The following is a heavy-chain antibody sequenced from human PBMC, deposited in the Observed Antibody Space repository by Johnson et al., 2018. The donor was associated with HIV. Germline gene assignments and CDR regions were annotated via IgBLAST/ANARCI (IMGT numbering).Heavy chain of an antibody. J-gene: IGHJ3*02. CDR3: AKDRGSGDVFDI. CDR2: IWYDGSNK. CDR1: EFPFSSYG. V-gene: IGHV3-33*06. Sequence: QVQVVESGGGVVQPGTSLRLSCAASEFPFSSYGMHWVRQAPGKGLEWVAVIWYDGSNKYYADSVKGRFSISRDNSKNTLYLQMNSLRAEDTAVSYCAKDRGSGDVFDIWGQGTMVTVSS. D-gene: IGHD1-26*01.